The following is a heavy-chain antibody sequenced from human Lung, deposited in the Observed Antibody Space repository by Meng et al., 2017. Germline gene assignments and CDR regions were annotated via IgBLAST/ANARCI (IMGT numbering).Heavy chain of an antibody. CDR1: GGSITVSTW. Sequence: QVELQESRAGPVKPSGTRSLTCVVSGGSITVSTWCSWVRQTPGKVLDGFGDICHSASTNDSPPLKRRVTISVDKSKKQFSLKVYSVTDAYAATYNCARFSASASGRVVYWGQGTLVTVSS. V-gene: IGHV4-4*02. CDR3: ARFSASASGRVVY. CDR2: ICHSAST. J-gene: IGHJ4*02. D-gene: IGHD6-13*01.